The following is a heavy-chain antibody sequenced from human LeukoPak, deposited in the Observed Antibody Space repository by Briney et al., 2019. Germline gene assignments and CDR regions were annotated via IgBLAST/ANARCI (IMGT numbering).Heavy chain of an antibody. CDR3: ARGATYYDILTGYYYRYSYFDY. J-gene: IGHJ4*02. Sequence: SETLSLTWAVYGGSFSGYYWSWIRQPPGKGLEWIGETNHSGSTNYNPSLKSRVTISVDTSKNQFSLKLSSVTAADTAVYYCARGATYYDILTGYYYRYSYFDYWGQGTLVTVSS. CDR2: TNHSGST. V-gene: IGHV4-34*01. CDR1: GGSFSGYY. D-gene: IGHD3-9*01.